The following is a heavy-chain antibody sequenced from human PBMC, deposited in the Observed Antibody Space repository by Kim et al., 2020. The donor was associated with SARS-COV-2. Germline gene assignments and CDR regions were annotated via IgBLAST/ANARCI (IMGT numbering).Heavy chain of an antibody. J-gene: IGHJ5*02. CDR2: IIPIFGTA. Sequence: SVKVSCKASGGTFSSYAISWVRQAPGQGLEWMGGIIPIFGTANYAQKFQGRVTITADESTSTAYMELSSLRSEDTAVYYCAREEFRDDYGRNWFDPWGQGSLVTVSS. CDR1: GGTFSSYA. D-gene: IGHD4-17*01. CDR3: AREEFRDDYGRNWFDP. V-gene: IGHV1-69*13.